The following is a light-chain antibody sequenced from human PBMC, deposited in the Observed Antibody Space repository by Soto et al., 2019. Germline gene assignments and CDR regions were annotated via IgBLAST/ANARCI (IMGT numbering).Light chain of an antibody. Sequence: QSALTQPASVSGSPGQSITISCTGTSSDVGTYNCVSWYQQHPGGTPKLMIYDGSNRPSGVSNRFSASKSGNTASLTISGLQEEDEAHYYCSSNGGTVLFGGGTKLTVL. J-gene: IGLJ2*01. V-gene: IGLV2-23*01. CDR3: SSNGGTVL. CDR2: DGS. CDR1: SSDVGTYNC.